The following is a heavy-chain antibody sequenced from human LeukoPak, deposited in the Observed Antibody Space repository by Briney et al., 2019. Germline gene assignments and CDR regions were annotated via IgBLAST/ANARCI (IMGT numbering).Heavy chain of an antibody. J-gene: IGHJ3*02. Sequence: SETLSLTCTVSGGSISSYYWSWIRQPPGKGLEWIGYIYYSGSTNYNPSLKSRVTISVDTSKNQFSLKLSSVTAADTAVYYCARDLWFGELLWPSASDIWGQGTMVTVSS. D-gene: IGHD3-10*01. CDR1: GGSISSYY. V-gene: IGHV4-59*08. CDR3: ARDLWFGELLWPSASDI. CDR2: IYYSGST.